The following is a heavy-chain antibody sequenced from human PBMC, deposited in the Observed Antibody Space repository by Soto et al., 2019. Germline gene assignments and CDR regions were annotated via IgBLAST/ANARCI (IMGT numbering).Heavy chain of an antibody. CDR1: GFTFSSYA. CDR3: ARAGYSTRQLIDY. J-gene: IGHJ4*02. D-gene: IGHD4-4*01. CDR2: ISYDGSNK. V-gene: IGHV3-30-3*01. Sequence: QVQLVESGGGVVQPGRSLRLSCAASGFTFSSYAMHWVRQAPGKGLEWVAVISYDGSNKYYADSVKGRFTISRDNSKNPLYLQMNSLRAEDTAVYYCARAGYSTRQLIDYWGQGTLVTVSS.